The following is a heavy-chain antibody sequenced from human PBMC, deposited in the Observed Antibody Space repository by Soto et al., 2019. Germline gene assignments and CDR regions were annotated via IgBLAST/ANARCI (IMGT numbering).Heavy chain of an antibody. V-gene: IGHV4-30-4*08. CDR3: ARASYDSSTYYLDY. Sequence: SETLSLTCTVSGGSISSGGYYWSWIRQHPGKGLEWIGYIYYSGNTYYNPSLKSRVTISVDPSNNQFSLKLSSVTAADTAVYYCARASYDSSTYYLDYWGQGTLVTVSS. CDR1: GGSISSGGYY. CDR2: IYYSGNT. D-gene: IGHD3-22*01. J-gene: IGHJ4*02.